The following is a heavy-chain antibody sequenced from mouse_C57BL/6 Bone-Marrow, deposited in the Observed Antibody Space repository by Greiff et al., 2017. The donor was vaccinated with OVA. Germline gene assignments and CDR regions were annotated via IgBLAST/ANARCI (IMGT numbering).Heavy chain of an antibody. CDR3: LGPWCFDV. D-gene: IGHD3-3*01. J-gene: IGHJ1*03. CDR2: IDPADGET. CDR1: GFTFTDYY. Sequence: EVQLQQSGAELVKPGASVKLSCTASGFTFTDYYMHWVKQRPEQGLEWIGRIDPADGETKYTPKFKGKATITADTSSNTAYLPLSSLTSEDAAVYYCLGPWCFDVWGRGTTTTVTA. V-gene: IGHV14-2*01.